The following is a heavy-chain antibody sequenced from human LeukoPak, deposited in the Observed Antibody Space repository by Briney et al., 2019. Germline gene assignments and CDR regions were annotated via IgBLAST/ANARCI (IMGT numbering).Heavy chain of an antibody. Sequence: ASVKVSCKVSGYTLTELSIHWVRQAPGKGLEWMGGSDPGDGETIYAQKFQGRVTMTEDTSTDTANMELSSLRSEDTAVYYCATVQSGYDQTYYYYYYMDVWGKGTTVTVSS. CDR2: SDPGDGET. D-gene: IGHD5-12*01. J-gene: IGHJ6*03. V-gene: IGHV1-24*01. CDR3: ATVQSGYDQTYYYYYYMDV. CDR1: GYTLTELS.